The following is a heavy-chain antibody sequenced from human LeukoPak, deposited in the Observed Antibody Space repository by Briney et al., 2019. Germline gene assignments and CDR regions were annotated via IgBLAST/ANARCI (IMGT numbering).Heavy chain of an antibody. D-gene: IGHD3-22*01. CDR2: IIPMFGVA. J-gene: IGHJ4*02. CDR3: ARDSPTNYYDAG. CDR1: GGTLSNYA. V-gene: IGHV1-69*10. Sequence: ASVKVSCKASGGTLSNYAISWVRQAPGQGLEWMGGIIPMFGVANYAQKFQGRVTITADKSTSIAYMELSSLRSEDTAVYYCARDSPTNYYDAGWGQGTLVTVSS.